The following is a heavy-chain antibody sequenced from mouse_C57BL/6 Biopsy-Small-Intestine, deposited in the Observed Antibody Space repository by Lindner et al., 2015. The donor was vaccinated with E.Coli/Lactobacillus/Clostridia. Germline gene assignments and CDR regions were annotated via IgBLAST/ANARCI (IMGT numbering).Heavy chain of an antibody. Sequence: VQLQESGPELVKPGASVKISCKASGYSFTGYYMNWVKQSPEKSLEWIGEINPSTGGTTYNQKFKAKATLTVDKSSSTAYMQLKSLTSEDSAVYYCARFHAEGDYWGQGTTLTVSS. CDR2: INPSTGGT. V-gene: IGHV1-42*01. CDR3: ARFHAEGDY. J-gene: IGHJ2*01. CDR1: GYSFTGYY.